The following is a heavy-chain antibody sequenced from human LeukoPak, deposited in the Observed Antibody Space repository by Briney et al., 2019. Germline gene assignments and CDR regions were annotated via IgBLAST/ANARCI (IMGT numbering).Heavy chain of an antibody. CDR3: ARGGSRSPRDAFDI. CDR1: GYTFTSYG. D-gene: IGHD6-13*01. J-gene: IGHJ3*02. V-gene: IGHV1-18*01. CDR2: ISAYNGNT. Sequence: GASVKVSCKASGYTFTSYGISWVRQAPGQGLEWMGWISAYNGNTNYAQKLQGRVTMTRDTSTSTVYMELSSLRSEDTAVYYCARGGSRSPRDAFDIWGQGTMVTVSS.